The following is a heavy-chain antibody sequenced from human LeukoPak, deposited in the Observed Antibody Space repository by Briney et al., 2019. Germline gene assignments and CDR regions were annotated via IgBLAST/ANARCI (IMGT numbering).Heavy chain of an antibody. V-gene: IGHV3-21*04. CDR2: ISSSSSYI. CDR3: AKESMITFGGVIAYFDY. D-gene: IGHD3-16*02. Sequence: GGSLRLSCAASGFSFNNAWMSWVRQAPGKGLEWVSSISSSSSYIYYADSVKGRFTISRDNAKNSLYLQMNSLRAEDTAVYYCAKESMITFGGVIAYFDYWGQGTLVTVSS. J-gene: IGHJ4*02. CDR1: GFSFNNAW.